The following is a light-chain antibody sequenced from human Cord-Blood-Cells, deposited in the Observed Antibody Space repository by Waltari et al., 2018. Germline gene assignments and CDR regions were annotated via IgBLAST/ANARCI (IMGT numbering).Light chain of an antibody. CDR2: DAS. CDR1: QSVISY. Sequence: EILLTQSPAARSLSPGERALVSCRASQSVISYLAWYQQKPGQAPRLLIYDASNRATGITASFSGSGSGTDFTLTISSLEPEDFAVYYCQQRSNWPPTFGPGTKVDIK. CDR3: QQRSNWPPT. V-gene: IGKV3-11*01. J-gene: IGKJ3*01.